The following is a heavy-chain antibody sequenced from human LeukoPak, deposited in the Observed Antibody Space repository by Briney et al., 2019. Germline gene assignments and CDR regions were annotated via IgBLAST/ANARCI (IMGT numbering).Heavy chain of an antibody. J-gene: IGHJ6*02. V-gene: IGHV4-4*07. CDR3: AGDLAAAVYYGMDV. D-gene: IGHD6-13*01. CDR2: IYTSGST. Sequence: GRIYTSGSTNYNPSLKSRVTMSVDTSKNQFSLKLSSVTAADTAVYYCAGDLAAAVYYGMDVWGQGTTVTVSS.